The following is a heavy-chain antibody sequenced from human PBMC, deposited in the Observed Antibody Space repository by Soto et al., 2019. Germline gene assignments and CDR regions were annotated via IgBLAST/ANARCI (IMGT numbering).Heavy chain of an antibody. J-gene: IGHJ3*02. V-gene: IGHV3-9*01. Sequence: EVQLVESGGGLVQPGRFLRLSCVASGFTFDDYAMHWVRQAPGKGLEWVSGITWNSGDIGYADSVKGRFTISRDNAKNSLYLQMNSLRAEDTALYYCAKYSSYGRGNGFDIWGQGTMVTVSP. CDR3: AKYSSYGRGNGFDI. D-gene: IGHD3-16*01. CDR2: ITWNSGDI. CDR1: GFTFDDYA.